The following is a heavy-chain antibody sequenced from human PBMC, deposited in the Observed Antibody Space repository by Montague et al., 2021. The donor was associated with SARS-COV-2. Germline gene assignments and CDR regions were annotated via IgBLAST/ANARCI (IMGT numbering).Heavy chain of an antibody. CDR3: ARQLRVRRTWQVGDYNHYGMDV. CDR1: GGSISNYY. D-gene: IGHD3-10*01. Sequence: SETLSLTCTVSGGSISNYYWNWIRQPPGKGLEWIAYIYYSGSTNYNPSLQSRVTISVDTSRNQFSLRLTSVTAADTAVYYCARQLRVRRTWQVGDYNHYGMDVWGQGTTVSVSS. V-gene: IGHV4-59*08. J-gene: IGHJ6*02. CDR2: IYYSGST.